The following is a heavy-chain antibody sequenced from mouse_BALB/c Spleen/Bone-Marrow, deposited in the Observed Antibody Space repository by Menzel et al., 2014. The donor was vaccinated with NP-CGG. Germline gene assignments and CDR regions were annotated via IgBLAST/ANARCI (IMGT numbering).Heavy chain of an antibody. CDR1: GYAFSSYW. CDR3: ARWITTVVAPYVMDY. D-gene: IGHD1-1*01. J-gene: IGHJ4*01. V-gene: IGHV1-80*01. CDR2: IYPGDGDT. Sequence: QVQLKQSGAELVRPGSSVKISCKASGYAFSSYWMNWVKQRPGQGLEWIGQIYPGDGDTNYNGKFRGKATLTADKSSSTAYMQLSSLTSVDSAVYFCARWITTVVAPYVMDYWGQGTSVTVSS.